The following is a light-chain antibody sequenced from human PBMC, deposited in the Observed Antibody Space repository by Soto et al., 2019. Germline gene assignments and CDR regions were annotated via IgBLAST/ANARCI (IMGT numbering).Light chain of an antibody. Sequence: EIVLTQSPATLSLSPGERATLSCRASPSVTNYLAWYQQKPGQAPRLLIYGAFNRATGIPARFSGSGSGTDFTLTISSLEPEDFAVYYCQQRSRSPFTFGPGTKVDIK. CDR2: GAF. V-gene: IGKV3-11*01. CDR1: PSVTNY. J-gene: IGKJ3*01. CDR3: QQRSRSPFT.